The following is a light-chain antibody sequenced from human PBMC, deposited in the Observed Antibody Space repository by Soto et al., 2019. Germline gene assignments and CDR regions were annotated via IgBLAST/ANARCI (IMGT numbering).Light chain of an antibody. CDR2: DAS. CDR3: QQYNNWPFS. CDR1: QSVSSY. V-gene: IGKV3-11*01. J-gene: IGKJ5*01. Sequence: EIVMTQSPGTLSLSPGERATLSCRASQSVSSYLAWYRQKPGQAPRLLIYDASSRATGIPARFSGSGSRTDFTLTISSLEPEDSAVYFCQQYNNWPFSFGQGTRLEI.